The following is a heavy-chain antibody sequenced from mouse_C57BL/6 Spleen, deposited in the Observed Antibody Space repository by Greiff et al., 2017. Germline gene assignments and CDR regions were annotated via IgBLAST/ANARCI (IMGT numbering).Heavy chain of an antibody. CDR1: GFSLTSYG. J-gene: IGHJ4*01. D-gene: IGHD1-1*01. CDR3: AKRSFTTVGYAMDY. V-gene: IGHV2-5*01. CDR2: IWRGGST. Sequence: QVQLQQSGPGLVQPSQSLSITCTVSGFSLTSYGVHWVRQSPGKGLEWLGVIWRGGSTAYNAAFMSRLSITKDNSKSQVFFKMNSLQADDTALYYGAKRSFTTVGYAMDYWGQGTSVTVSS.